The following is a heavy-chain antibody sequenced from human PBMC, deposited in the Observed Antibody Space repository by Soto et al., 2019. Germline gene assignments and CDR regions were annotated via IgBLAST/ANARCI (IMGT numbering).Heavy chain of an antibody. CDR1: GYTFTSYA. CDR2: INAGNGNT. V-gene: IGHV1-3*01. D-gene: IGHD3-22*01. Sequence: GSSVKVSCKASGYTFTSYAMHWVRQAPGQRLEWMGWINAGNGNTKYSQKFQGRVTITRDTSARTAYMELSSLRSEDTAVYYCARVDYYDSSGYDYWGQGTLVTVSS. CDR3: ARVDYYDSSGYDY. J-gene: IGHJ4*02.